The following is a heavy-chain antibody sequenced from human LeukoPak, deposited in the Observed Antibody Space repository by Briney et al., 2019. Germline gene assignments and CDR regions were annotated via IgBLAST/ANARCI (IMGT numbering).Heavy chain of an antibody. CDR2: FSDSGST. V-gene: IGHV4-59*01. CDR3: ARATRPKYYYDSSGYFDY. Sequence: SETLSLTCTVSGGSIGSYYWTWIRQPPGKGLEWIGYFSDSGSTKYNPSLKSRVTISLDTSKNQFSLKLSSVTAADTAVYYCARATRPKYYYDSSGYFDYWGQGTLVTVSS. D-gene: IGHD3-22*01. J-gene: IGHJ4*02. CDR1: GGSIGSYY.